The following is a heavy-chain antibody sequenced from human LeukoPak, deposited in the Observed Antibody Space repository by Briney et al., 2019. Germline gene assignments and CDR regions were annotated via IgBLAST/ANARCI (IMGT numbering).Heavy chain of an antibody. CDR2: ISSSGSTI. Sequence: GGSLRLSCAASGFTFSDYYMSWIRQAPEKGLEWVSYISSSGSTIYYADSVKGRFTISRDNAKNSLYLQMNSLRAEDTAVYYCARAIVVVTATTYYFDYWGQGTLVTVSS. CDR1: GFTFSDYY. D-gene: IGHD2-21*02. J-gene: IGHJ4*02. CDR3: ARAIVVVTATTYYFDY. V-gene: IGHV3-11*01.